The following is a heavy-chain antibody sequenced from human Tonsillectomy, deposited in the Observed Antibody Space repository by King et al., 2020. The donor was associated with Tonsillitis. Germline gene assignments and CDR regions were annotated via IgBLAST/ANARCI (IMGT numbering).Heavy chain of an antibody. Sequence: QLQESGPGVLNPSETLSLTCTVSGDSISSSDHYCACILQPPGKWLEWMGDRVYCGTVFSNPSLKSRITISGGTSENRFSLKLSSVTAADTAVYFCARYVSGRFDYWGQGALVTVSS. V-gene: IGHV4-39*01. CDR3: ARYVSGRFDY. J-gene: IGHJ4*02. CDR2: RVYCGTV. D-gene: IGHD1-26*01. CDR1: GDSISSSDHY.